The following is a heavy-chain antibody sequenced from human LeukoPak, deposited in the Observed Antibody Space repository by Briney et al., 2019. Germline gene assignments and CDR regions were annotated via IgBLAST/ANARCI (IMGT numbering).Heavy chain of an antibody. Sequence: GGSLRLSCAASGFTVSSNYMSWVRQAPGMGLEWVSVIYSGGTTYYAASVKGRFTTSRDNSKNTLYLQMNGLRDEDTAVYYCVQEARRDGYKLAPVAEHWGQGTLVTVSS. D-gene: IGHD5-24*01. CDR3: VQEARRDGYKLAPVAEH. CDR1: GFTVSSNY. J-gene: IGHJ1*01. V-gene: IGHV3-53*01. CDR2: IYSGGTT.